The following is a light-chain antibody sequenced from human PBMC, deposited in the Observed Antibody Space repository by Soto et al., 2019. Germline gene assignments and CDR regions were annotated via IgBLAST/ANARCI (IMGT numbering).Light chain of an antibody. CDR2: GAS. CDR1: QSVSTN. CDR3: QQYYSTPRT. J-gene: IGKJ1*01. Sequence: EIVMTQSPATLSVSPGERVTLSCRASQSVSTNLAWYQQTPGQAPRLLISGASTRASDIPARFSGSGSGTDFTLTISSLQAEDVAVYYCQQYYSTPRTFGQGTKVDIK. V-gene: IGKV3-15*01.